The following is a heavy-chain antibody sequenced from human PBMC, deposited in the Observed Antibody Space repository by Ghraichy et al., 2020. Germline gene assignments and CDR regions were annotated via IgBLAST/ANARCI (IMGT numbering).Heavy chain of an antibody. J-gene: IGHJ4*02. V-gene: IGHV3-33*01. CDR1: GFTFSGNG. CDR3: ARFYGGDSDGYFDY. D-gene: IGHD4-23*01. CDR2: VAYDGSNK. Sequence: GESLNISCAASGFTFSGNGMHWVRQAPGKGLEWVALVAYDGSNKYYADSVKGRFTISRDNSKNTLYLQMNSLRADDTAVYYCARFYGGDSDGYFDYWGQGTLVTVSS.